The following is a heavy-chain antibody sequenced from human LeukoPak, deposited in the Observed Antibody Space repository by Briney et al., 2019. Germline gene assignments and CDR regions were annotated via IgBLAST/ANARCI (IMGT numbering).Heavy chain of an antibody. CDR2: IYYSGST. Sequence: PSQTLSLTCTVSGGSMSSGGYYWSWIRQHPGKGLEWIGYIYYSGSTYYNPSLKSRVTISVDTSKNQFSLKLSSVTAADTAVYYCAREKPVATIDYWGQGTLVTVSS. D-gene: IGHD5-24*01. CDR1: GGSMSSGGYY. V-gene: IGHV4-31*03. J-gene: IGHJ4*02. CDR3: AREKPVATIDY.